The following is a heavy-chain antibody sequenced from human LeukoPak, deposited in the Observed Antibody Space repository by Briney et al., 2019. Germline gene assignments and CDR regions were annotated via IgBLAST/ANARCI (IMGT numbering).Heavy chain of an antibody. D-gene: IGHD6-13*01. CDR3: VKDRSAPGLFDY. V-gene: IGHV3-64*05. CDR2: ISSNGGST. CDR1: GASVSSGGYY. J-gene: IGHJ4*02. Sequence: ETLSLTCTVSGASVSSGGYYWSWVRRVPGKGLEYVLGISSNGGSTYYADSLKGRFTISRDNSKNMLYFQMSSLRAEDTAVYYCVKDRSAPGLFDYWGQGTLVTVSS.